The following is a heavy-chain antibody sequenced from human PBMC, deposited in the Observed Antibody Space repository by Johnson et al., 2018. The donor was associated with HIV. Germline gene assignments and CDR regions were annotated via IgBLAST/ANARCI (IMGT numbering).Heavy chain of an antibody. CDR2: IGTAGDT. CDR3: ARGPLELDAFDI. V-gene: IGHV3-13*01. CDR1: GFTFSSYD. Sequence: VQLVESGGGLIQPGGSLRLSCAASGFTFSSYDMHWVRQATGKGLEWVSAIGTAGDTYYPGSVTGRFTISRENAKNSLYLQMNSLRSEDTAVYYCARGPLELDAFDIWGQGTMVTVSS. D-gene: IGHD1-7*01. J-gene: IGHJ3*02.